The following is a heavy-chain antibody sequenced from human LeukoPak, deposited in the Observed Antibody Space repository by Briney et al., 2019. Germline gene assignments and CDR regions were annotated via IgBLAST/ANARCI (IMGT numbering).Heavy chain of an antibody. CDR1: GFTFSDYY. CDR3: AKDGGRAAAGTVDS. J-gene: IGHJ4*02. Sequence: GGSLRLSCAASGFTFSDYYMSWIRQAPGKGLEWVSYISSTSTYTNYADSVKGRFTISRDNSKNTLYLQINSLRADDTAVFYCAKDGGRAAAGTVDSWGQGALVTVSS. V-gene: IGHV3-11*06. D-gene: IGHD6-13*01. CDR2: ISSTSTYT.